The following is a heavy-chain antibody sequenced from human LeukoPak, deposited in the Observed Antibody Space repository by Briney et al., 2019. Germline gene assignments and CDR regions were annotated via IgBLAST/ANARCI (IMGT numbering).Heavy chain of an antibody. V-gene: IGHV4-59*11. Sequence: SETLSLTCLVSGGSISSHYWTWIRQPPGKGLEWIGYISYSGYTNYNPSLKSRVTMSVDTSKNHFSLKLTSVTAAGTAVYYCARDKVAVDGPRFDPWGQGTLVTVSS. D-gene: IGHD6-19*01. CDR3: ARDKVAVDGPRFDP. CDR2: ISYSGYT. J-gene: IGHJ5*02. CDR1: GGSISSHY.